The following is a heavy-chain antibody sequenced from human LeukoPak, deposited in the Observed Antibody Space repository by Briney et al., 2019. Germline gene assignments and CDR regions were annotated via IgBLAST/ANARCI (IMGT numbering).Heavy chain of an antibody. Sequence: KASETLSLTCAVYGGSFSGYYWSWIRQPPGKGLEWIGEINHSGSTNYNPSLKSRVTISVDTSKNQFSLKLSSVTAADTAVYYCARRLDVAAAGPGWYFDLWGRGTLVTVSS. J-gene: IGHJ2*01. CDR3: ARRLDVAAAGPGWYFDL. CDR2: INHSGST. CDR1: GGSFSGYY. D-gene: IGHD6-13*01. V-gene: IGHV4-34*01.